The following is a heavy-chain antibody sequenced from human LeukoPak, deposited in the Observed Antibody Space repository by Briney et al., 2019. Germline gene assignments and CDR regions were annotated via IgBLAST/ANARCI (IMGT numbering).Heavy chain of an antibody. CDR2: IYYSGTT. J-gene: IGHJ4*02. CDR3: ARGYSYGGSYFDY. CDR1: GGPISSSSYY. Sequence: PSETLSLTCTVSGGPISSSSYYWGWIRQPPGKGLEWIETIYYSGTTYYNPSLTGRVTISVDASKNQFSLKLSSVTAADTAVYYCARGYSYGGSYFDYWGQGTLVTVSS. V-gene: IGHV4-39*01. D-gene: IGHD5-18*01.